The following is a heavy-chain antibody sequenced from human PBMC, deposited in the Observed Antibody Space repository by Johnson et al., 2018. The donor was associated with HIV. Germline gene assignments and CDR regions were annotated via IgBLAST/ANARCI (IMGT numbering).Heavy chain of an antibody. CDR1: GFNFGAYG. CDR2: IWYDGSNK. Sequence: QVQLVESGGGEVQPGGSLRLSCVASGFNFGAYGMNWVRQAPGKGLEWVAVIWYDGSNKYYADSVKGRITISRDNSKNTLYVQMNSLRAEDTAVYYCARDIVGAPDAFDIWGQGTMVTVSS. J-gene: IGHJ3*02. V-gene: IGHV3-30*19. D-gene: IGHD1-26*01. CDR3: ARDIVGAPDAFDI.